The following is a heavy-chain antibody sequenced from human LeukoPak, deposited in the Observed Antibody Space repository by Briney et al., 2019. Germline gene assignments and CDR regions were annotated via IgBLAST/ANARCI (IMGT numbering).Heavy chain of an antibody. CDR1: GFTFSSYW. Sequence: PGGSLRLSCAASGFTFSSYWMHWVRQAPGKGLVWVSRINSDGSSTIYADSVKGRFTISRDNAKNTLYLQMNSLRAEDTAVYYCARDGDYYDSSGYYPGLIDYWGQGTLVTVSS. V-gene: IGHV3-74*01. CDR2: INSDGSST. D-gene: IGHD3-22*01. J-gene: IGHJ4*02. CDR3: ARDGDYYDSSGYYPGLIDY.